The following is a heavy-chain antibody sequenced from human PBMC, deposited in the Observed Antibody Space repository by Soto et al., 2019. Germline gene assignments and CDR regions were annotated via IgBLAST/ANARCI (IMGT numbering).Heavy chain of an antibody. V-gene: IGHV3-30*04. CDR2: ISYDLTKR. Sequence: GGSLRLSCAASGFTFSNSAFHWVRQAPGKGPEWVAVISYDLTKREYADSVRGRFTISRDNSKSTLYLQMNSLNAEDTAVYFCARSRGELLPFDNWGQGTLVTVSS. CDR3: ARSRGELLPFDN. D-gene: IGHD3-16*01. CDR1: GFTFSNSA. J-gene: IGHJ4*02.